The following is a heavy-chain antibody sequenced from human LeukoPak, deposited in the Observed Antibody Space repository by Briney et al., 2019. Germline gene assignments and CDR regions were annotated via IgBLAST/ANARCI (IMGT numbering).Heavy chain of an antibody. CDR2: IKSVGSST. CDR3: ARSTYSESSYDY. D-gene: IGHD1-26*01. V-gene: IGHV3-74*01. CDR1: GFTFSSYW. Sequence: GGSPRSSSAASGFTFSSYWMHWVRQVPGKGLVWVSRIKSVGSSTTYADSVKGRFTISRDNAKNTLYLQMSSRRAEDTAVYYWARSTYSESSYDYWGQGNVDNVSS. J-gene: IGHJ4*02.